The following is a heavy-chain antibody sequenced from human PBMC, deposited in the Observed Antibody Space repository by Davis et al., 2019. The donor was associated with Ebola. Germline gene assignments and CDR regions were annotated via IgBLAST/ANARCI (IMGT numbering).Heavy chain of an antibody. CDR1: GFTFSSYA. CDR3: ARVFIAAAGNGYGMDV. J-gene: IGHJ6*02. CDR2: ISYDGSNK. V-gene: IGHV3-30-3*01. Sequence: GESLKISCAASGFTFSSYAMHWVRQAPGKGLEWVAVISYDGSNKYYADSVKGRFTISRDNAKNSLYLQMNSLRAEDTAVYYCARVFIAAAGNGYGMDVWGQGTTVTVSS. D-gene: IGHD6-13*01.